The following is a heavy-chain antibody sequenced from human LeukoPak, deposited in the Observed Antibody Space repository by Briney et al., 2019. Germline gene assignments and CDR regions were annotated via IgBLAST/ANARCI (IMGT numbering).Heavy chain of an antibody. V-gene: IGHV3-74*01. CDR3: TRAITYFYGSVTYHWFDS. J-gene: IGHJ5*01. Sequence: SGGSLRLSCAASGFTFSSYWMHWVRQTPGKGLMWVARIKSDGSTIYADSVQGRFTISRDNAKNMVYLQMNSLRADDTAIYYCTRAITYFYGSVTYHWFDSWGQGTRVTVSS. CDR1: GFTFSSYW. CDR2: IKSDGST. D-gene: IGHD3-10*01.